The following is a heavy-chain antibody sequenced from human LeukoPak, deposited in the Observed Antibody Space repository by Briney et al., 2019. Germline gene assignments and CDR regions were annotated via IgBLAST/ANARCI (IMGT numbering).Heavy chain of an antibody. V-gene: IGHV3-23*01. D-gene: IGHD3-22*01. CDR1: GFTFSSYA. Sequence: PGGSLRLSCAASGFTFSSYAMSWVRQAPGKGLEWVSAISGSGDTTYYADSVKGRFTISRDNSKNTLYLQMDSLRAEDTAVYYCARALAPPIAIIVVVNSAFDIWGQGTLVTVSS. J-gene: IGHJ3*02. CDR2: ISGSGDTT. CDR3: ARALAPPIAIIVVVNSAFDI.